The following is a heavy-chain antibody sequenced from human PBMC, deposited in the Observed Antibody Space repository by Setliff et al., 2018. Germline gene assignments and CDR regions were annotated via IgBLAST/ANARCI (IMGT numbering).Heavy chain of an antibody. Sequence: GESLKISCAASGFTFSSCGMHWVRQAPGEGLEWVAVIWYDGSNKYYADSVKGRFTISRDNSKNTLFLQMNSLRAEDTAVYYCARGKIRITMIVVPTGGAFDIWGQGTMVTVSS. CDR2: IWYDGSNK. D-gene: IGHD3-22*01. J-gene: IGHJ3*02. V-gene: IGHV3-33*01. CDR3: ARGKIRITMIVVPTGGAFDI. CDR1: GFTFSSCG.